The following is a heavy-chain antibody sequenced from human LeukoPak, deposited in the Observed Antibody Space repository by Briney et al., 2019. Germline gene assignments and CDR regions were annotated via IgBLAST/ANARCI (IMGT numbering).Heavy chain of an antibody. Sequence: ASVKVSCKAPGYTFTGYYMHWVRQAPGQGLEWMGWINPNSGGTNYAQKFQGRVTMTRDTSISTAYMELSRLRSDDTAVYYCARARSGSGGEWGFDYWGQGTLVTVSS. V-gene: IGHV1-2*02. J-gene: IGHJ4*02. D-gene: IGHD2-21*01. CDR2: INPNSGGT. CDR1: GYTFTGYY. CDR3: ARARSGSGGEWGFDY.